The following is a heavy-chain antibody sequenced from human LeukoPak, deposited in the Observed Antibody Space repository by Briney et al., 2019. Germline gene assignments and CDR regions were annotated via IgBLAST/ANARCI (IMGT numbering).Heavy chain of an antibody. CDR3: ARDVRAAGLMDV. J-gene: IGHJ6*02. CDR2: INHSGST. D-gene: IGHD6-13*01. Sequence: SETLSLTCAVYGGSFSGYYWSWIRQPPGKGLEWIGEINHSGSTNYNPSLKSRVTISVDTSKNQFSLKLSSVTAADTAVYYCARDVRAAGLMDVWGQGTTVTCSS. V-gene: IGHV4-34*01. CDR1: GGSFSGYY.